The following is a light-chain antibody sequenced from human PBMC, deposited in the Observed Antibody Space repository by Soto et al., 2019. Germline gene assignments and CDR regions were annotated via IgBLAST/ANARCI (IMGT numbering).Light chain of an antibody. V-gene: IGKV3-20*01. CDR1: QSFNSIY. J-gene: IGKJ1*01. CDR2: GAS. CDR3: HQYDSWT. Sequence: VLSHSRATLSLSPGEGATLSCLASQSFNSIYLAWYQQKPGQAPRLLIYGASSRATGIPDRFSGSGSGTDFTLTISRLEPEDFAVYYCHQYDSWTFGQGSKVDIK.